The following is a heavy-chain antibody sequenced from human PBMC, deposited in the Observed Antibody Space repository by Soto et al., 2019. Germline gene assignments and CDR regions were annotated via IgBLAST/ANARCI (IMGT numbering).Heavy chain of an antibody. CDR3: ARPIAARRAWDAFDI. J-gene: IGHJ3*02. CDR1: GYTFTGYY. Sequence: GASVKVSCKVSGYTFTGYYMHWVRQAPGQGLEWMGWINPNSGGTNYAQKFQGRVTMTRDTSISTAYMELSRLRSDDTAVYYCARPIAARRAWDAFDIWGQGTMVTVSS. D-gene: IGHD6-6*01. CDR2: INPNSGGT. V-gene: IGHV1-2*02.